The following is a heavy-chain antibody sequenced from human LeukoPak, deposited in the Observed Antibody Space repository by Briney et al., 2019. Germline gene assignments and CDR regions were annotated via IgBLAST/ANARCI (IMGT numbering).Heavy chain of an antibody. J-gene: IGHJ4*02. D-gene: IGHD1-26*01. CDR2: IYSGGST. Sequence: TGGSLRLSCAASGFTVSSNYMSWVRQAPGKGLEWVSVIYSGGSTYYADSVKGRFTISRDNSKNTLYLQMNSLRAEDTAVYYCARAIPTWVPYYFDYWGQGTLVTVSS. CDR1: GFTVSSNY. V-gene: IGHV3-66*01. CDR3: ARAIPTWVPYYFDY.